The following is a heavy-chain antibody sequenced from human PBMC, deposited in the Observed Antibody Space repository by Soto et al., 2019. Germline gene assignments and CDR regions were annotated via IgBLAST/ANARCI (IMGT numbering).Heavy chain of an antibody. D-gene: IGHD5-12*01. Sequence: SETLSLTCTVSGGSISSYYWSWIRQPPGKGLEWIGYIYYSGSTNYNPSLKSRVTISVDTSKNQFSLKLSSVTAADTAVYYCARAGGYANWFDPWGQGTLVTVSS. CDR2: IYYSGST. J-gene: IGHJ5*02. CDR3: ARAGGYANWFDP. V-gene: IGHV4-59*01. CDR1: GGSISSYY.